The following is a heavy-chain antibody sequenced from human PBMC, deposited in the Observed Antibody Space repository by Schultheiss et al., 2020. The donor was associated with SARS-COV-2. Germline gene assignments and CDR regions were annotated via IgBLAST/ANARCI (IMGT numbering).Heavy chain of an antibody. J-gene: IGHJ4*02. CDR2: ISSSGSTI. Sequence: GGSLRLSCAASGFTFSSYEMNWVRQAPGKGLEWVSYISSSGSTIYYADSVKGRFTISRDNAKNSLYLQMNSLRAEDTAVYYCARNDYVWGSYRRHFDYWGQGTLVTVSS. CDR1: GFTFSSYE. V-gene: IGHV3-48*03. D-gene: IGHD3-16*02. CDR3: ARNDYVWGSYRRHFDY.